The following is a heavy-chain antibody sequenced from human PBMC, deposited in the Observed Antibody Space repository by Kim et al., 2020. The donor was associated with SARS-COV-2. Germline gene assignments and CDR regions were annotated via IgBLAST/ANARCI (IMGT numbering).Heavy chain of an antibody. CDR3: ARDGGSRAFDI. V-gene: IGHV3-33*01. Sequence: KKYYIESLKRRLTISRDNSKNTLYLQLDSLRDEETAVYYCARDGGSRAFDIWGQGTMVIVSS. J-gene: IGHJ3*02. D-gene: IGHD3-16*01. CDR2: KK.